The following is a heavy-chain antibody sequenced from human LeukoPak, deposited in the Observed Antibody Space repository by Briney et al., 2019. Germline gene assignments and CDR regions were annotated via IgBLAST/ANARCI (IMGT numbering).Heavy chain of an antibody. CDR2: MYHSGST. D-gene: IGHD3-10*01. J-gene: IGHJ4*02. Sequence: SETLSLTCSVSGYSISSGYYWGWIRQPPGKGLEWIGSMYHSGSTYYNPSLKSRVTTSVDTSKNQFSLKLSSVTAADTAVYYCARGERNSGNVDYWGQGTLVTVSS. V-gene: IGHV4-38-2*02. CDR3: ARGERNSGNVDY. CDR1: GYSISSGYY.